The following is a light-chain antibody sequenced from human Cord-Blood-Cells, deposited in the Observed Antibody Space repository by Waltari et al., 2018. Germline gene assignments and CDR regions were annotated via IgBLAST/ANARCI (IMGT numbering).Light chain of an antibody. CDR3: RQYHNSPLT. J-gene: IGKJ2*01. V-gene: IGKV3-15*01. CDR1: QSVISN. Sequence: EIVMTQSPSTLSMSPGERATLSCRASQSVISNLAWYQQKPGQAPRLLIYCASTRVTAGPARFSGSGSGTEFTLNISSLQAEDVAVYYCRQYHNSPLTFGQGTKLEIK. CDR2: CAS.